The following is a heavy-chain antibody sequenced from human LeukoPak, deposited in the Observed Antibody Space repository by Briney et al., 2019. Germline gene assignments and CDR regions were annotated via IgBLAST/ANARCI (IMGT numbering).Heavy chain of an antibody. CDR1: GYSIRSGYQ. CDR2: IYYSGST. J-gene: IGHJ4*02. CDR3: ARVALGYCSGGSCYSEDSYFDY. Sequence: SETLSLTCSVSGYSIRSGYQWGWIRQAPGKGLEWIGSIYYSGSTYYNPSLKSRVTISVDTSKNQFSLKLSSVTAADTAVYYCARVALGYCSGGSCYSEDSYFDYWGQGTLVTVSS. D-gene: IGHD2-15*01. V-gene: IGHV4-38-2*02.